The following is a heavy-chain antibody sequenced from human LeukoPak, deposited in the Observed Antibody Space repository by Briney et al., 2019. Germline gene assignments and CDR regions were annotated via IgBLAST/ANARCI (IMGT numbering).Heavy chain of an antibody. CDR1: GYTFTSYG. Sequence: ASVKVSCMASGYTFTSYGISWVRQAPGQGLEWMGWISAYNGNTNYAQKLQGRVTMTTDTSTSTAHMELRSLRSDDMAVYYCARDLPPDIVATNAFDYWGQGTLVTVSS. J-gene: IGHJ4*02. V-gene: IGHV1-18*03. CDR2: ISAYNGNT. D-gene: IGHD5-12*01. CDR3: ARDLPPDIVATNAFDY.